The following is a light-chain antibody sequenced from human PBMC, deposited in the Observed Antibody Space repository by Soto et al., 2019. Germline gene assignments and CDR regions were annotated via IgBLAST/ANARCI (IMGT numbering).Light chain of an antibody. CDR3: QQYGSSPPGGGLT. V-gene: IGKV3-20*01. CDR1: QSVSSSY. CDR2: GAS. Sequence: EIVLTQSPGTLSLSPGERATLSCRASQSVSSSYLAWYQQKPGQAPRLLIYGASSRATGIPDRFSGSGSGTDFTLTISRLEPEDFAVYYCQQYGSSPPGGGLTFGGGTKVDIK. J-gene: IGKJ4*01.